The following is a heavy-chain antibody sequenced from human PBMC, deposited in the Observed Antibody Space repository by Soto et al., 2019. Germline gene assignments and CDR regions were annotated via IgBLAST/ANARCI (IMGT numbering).Heavy chain of an antibody. V-gene: IGHV3-30*18. CDR2: ISYDGSNK. CDR3: AKDLVSGSLDY. Sequence: GSLRLSCAASGFTFSSYGMHWVRQAPGKGLEWVAVISYDGSNKYYADSVKGRFTISRDNSKNTLYLQMNSLRAEDTAVYYCAKDLVSGSLDYWGQGTLVTVSS. D-gene: IGHD1-26*01. J-gene: IGHJ4*02. CDR1: GFTFSSYG.